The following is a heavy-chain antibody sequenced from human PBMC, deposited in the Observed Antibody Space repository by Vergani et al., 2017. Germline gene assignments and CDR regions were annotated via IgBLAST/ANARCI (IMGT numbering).Heavy chain of an antibody. CDR1: GFTFGDYA. CDR2: IRSKAYGGTT. CDR3: TPNLHSGSYYYYYYGMDV. Sequence: EVQLVESGGGLVQPGRSLRLSCTASGFTFGDYAMSWVRQAPGKGLEWVGFIRSKAYGGTTEYAASVKGRFTISRDDSKSIAYLQMNSLKTEDTAVYYCTPNLHSGSYYYYYYGMDVWGQGTTVTVSS. D-gene: IGHD3-10*01. V-gene: IGHV3-49*04. J-gene: IGHJ6*02.